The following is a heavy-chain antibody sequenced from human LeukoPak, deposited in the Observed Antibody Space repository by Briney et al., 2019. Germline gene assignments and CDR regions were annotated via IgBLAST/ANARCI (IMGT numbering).Heavy chain of an antibody. CDR3: ARLSGTYYNGYFDC. Sequence: SETLSLTCTVFGGSIRSSGYYWGWIRQPPGKGLEWIGSIYYSGSTYYNPSFKSRVTMSEDTSKNQFSLKLSSVTAADTAVYYCARLSGTYYNGYFDCWGQGTLVTVSS. CDR2: IYYSGST. CDR1: GGSIRSSGYY. V-gene: IGHV4-39*01. D-gene: IGHD1-26*01. J-gene: IGHJ4*02.